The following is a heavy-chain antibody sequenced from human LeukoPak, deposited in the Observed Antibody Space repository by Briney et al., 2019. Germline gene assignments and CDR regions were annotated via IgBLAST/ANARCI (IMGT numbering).Heavy chain of an antibody. CDR2: INPNSGDT. CDR1: GYTFTDYY. D-gene: IGHD3-9*01. CDR3: ARDRGSRNILTDYFDY. V-gene: IGHV1-2*02. Sequence: GASVKVSCKTSGYTFTDYYMFWLRQAPGQGLEWVGWINPNSGDTHHAQKFQGRVTMTRDTSISTAYMELSRLISDDTAVYYCARDRGSRNILTDYFDYWGQGTLVTVSS. J-gene: IGHJ4*02.